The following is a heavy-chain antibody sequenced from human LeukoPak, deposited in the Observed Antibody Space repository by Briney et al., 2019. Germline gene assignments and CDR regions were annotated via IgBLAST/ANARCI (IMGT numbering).Heavy chain of an antibody. V-gene: IGHV4-39*02. CDR3: ARGGLAPEGGGTFDF. J-gene: IGHJ4*02. Sequence: SETLSLTCTVSGGSIINSGYYWGWIRQPPGKGLEWIGSVYYSGNTYYNPSLKSRVTISVDTSKNHFSLKLSSVTAADTAIYYCARGGLAPEGGGTFDFWGQGTLVTVSS. CDR2: VYYSGNT. CDR1: GGSIINSGYY. D-gene: IGHD3-16*01.